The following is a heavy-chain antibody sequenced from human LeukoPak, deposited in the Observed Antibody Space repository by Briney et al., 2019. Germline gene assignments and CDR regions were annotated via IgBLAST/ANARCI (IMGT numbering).Heavy chain of an antibody. Sequence: ASVKVSXKASGYTFTGYYMHWVRQAPGQGLEWMGWINPNSGGTNYARKFQGRVTMTRDTSISTAYMELSRLRSDDTAVYYCARDYCDSSGYYYVFDYWGQGTLVTVSS. J-gene: IGHJ4*02. CDR2: INPNSGGT. D-gene: IGHD3-22*01. V-gene: IGHV1-2*02. CDR3: ARDYCDSSGYYYVFDY. CDR1: GYTFTGYY.